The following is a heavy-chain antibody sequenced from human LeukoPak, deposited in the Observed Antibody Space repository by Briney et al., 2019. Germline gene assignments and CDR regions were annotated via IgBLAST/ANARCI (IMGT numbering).Heavy chain of an antibody. CDR2: ISNDGGGT. CDR1: GFIFNNYG. V-gene: IGHV3-23*01. J-gene: IGHJ5*02. D-gene: IGHD3-22*01. CDR3: AKGGSGYFLDL. Sequence: PGGSLGLSCAASGFIFNNYGLIWVRQAPGKGLQWVSAISNDGGGTTYADFVKGRFTISRDNSKNTLFLQMNSLRAEDTALYYCAKGGSGYFLDLWGQGTLVTVSS.